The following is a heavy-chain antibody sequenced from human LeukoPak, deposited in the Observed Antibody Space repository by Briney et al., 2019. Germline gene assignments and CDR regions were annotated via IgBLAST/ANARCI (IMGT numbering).Heavy chain of an antibody. CDR3: ARRDSYYLSPDH. J-gene: IGHJ4*02. CDR2: ISGSASRT. D-gene: IGHD3-22*01. V-gene: IGHV3-23*01. CDR1: GFTFSNYA. Sequence: GGSLRLSCAASGFTFSNYAMTWVRQAPGKGLEWVSGISGSASRTYYADSVKGRFTISRDISKNTLFLQLNSLRADDTAVYYCARRDSYYLSPDHWGQGTLVTVSS.